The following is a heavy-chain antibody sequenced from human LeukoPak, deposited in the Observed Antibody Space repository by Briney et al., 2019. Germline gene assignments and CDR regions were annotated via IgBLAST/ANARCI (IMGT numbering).Heavy chain of an antibody. D-gene: IGHD5-18*01. CDR3: VSPRGFSYGYFDY. CDR2: IYYSKNT. Sequence: PSEPLSLTCTVSGGSISSSSAYWGWIRQPPGKGLEWIGSIYYSKNTYYNPSLKIRVTISADTSKNQFSLTLGSVSATDTAVYYCVSPRGFSYGYFDYWGQGTLVTVSS. CDR1: GGSISSSSAY. V-gene: IGHV4-39*01. J-gene: IGHJ4*02.